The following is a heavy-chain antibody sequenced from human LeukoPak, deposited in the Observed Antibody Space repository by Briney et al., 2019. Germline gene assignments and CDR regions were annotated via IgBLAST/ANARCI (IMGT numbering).Heavy chain of an antibody. CDR3: AKGGGYEAQYYYYYLDV. Sequence: GGSLRLSCAASGFTFSSYSMNWVRQAPGEGLEWVSSISSSSNYIYYADSVKGRFTVSRDNSKNTLYLQMKSLRAEDTAVYYCAKGGGYEAQYYYYYLDVWGKGTTVTISS. CDR1: GFTFSSYS. V-gene: IGHV3-21*01. CDR2: ISSSSNYI. J-gene: IGHJ6*03. D-gene: IGHD5-12*01.